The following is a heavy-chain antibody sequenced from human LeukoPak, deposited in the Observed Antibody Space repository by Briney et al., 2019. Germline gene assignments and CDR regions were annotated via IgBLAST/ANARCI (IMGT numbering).Heavy chain of an antibody. CDR2: MNPNSGNT. J-gene: IGHJ4*02. CDR3: ARVLSQAVAVDY. Sequence: GASVKVSCKASGYTFTSYDINWVRQATGQGLEWMGWMNPNSGNTGYAQKFQGRVTMTRNTSISTAYMELSSLRSEDTAVYYCARVLSQAVAVDYWGQGTLVTVSS. D-gene: IGHD6-19*01. V-gene: IGHV1-8*01. CDR1: GYTFTSYD.